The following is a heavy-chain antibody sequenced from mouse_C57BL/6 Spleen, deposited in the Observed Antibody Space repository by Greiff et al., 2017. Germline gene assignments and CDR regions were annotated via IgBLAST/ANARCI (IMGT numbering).Heavy chain of an antibody. CDR2: IDPEDGET. Sequence: VQLQQSGAELVKPGASVKLSCTASGFNIKDYYMHWVKQRTEQGLEWIGRIDPEDGETKYAPKFQGKATITADTSSNTAYLQLSSLTSEDTALYYGARSITTVVDYYAMDYWGQGTSVTVSS. CDR1: GFNIKDYY. D-gene: IGHD1-1*01. CDR3: ARSITTVVDYYAMDY. V-gene: IGHV14-2*01. J-gene: IGHJ4*01.